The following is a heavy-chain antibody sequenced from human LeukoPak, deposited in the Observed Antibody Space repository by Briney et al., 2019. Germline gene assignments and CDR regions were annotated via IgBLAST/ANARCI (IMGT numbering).Heavy chain of an antibody. J-gene: IGHJ3*02. Sequence: GGSLRLSCAASGFTFSSYSMNWVRQAPGKGLGWVSSISSSSSYIYYADSVKGRFTISRDNAKNSLYLQMNSLRAEDTAVYYCASVVVAATAGAFDIWGQGTMVTVSS. D-gene: IGHD2-15*01. CDR3: ASVVVAATAGAFDI. CDR2: ISSSSSYI. CDR1: GFTFSSYS. V-gene: IGHV3-21*01.